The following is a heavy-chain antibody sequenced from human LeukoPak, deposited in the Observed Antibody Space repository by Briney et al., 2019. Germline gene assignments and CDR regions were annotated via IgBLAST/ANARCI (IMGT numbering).Heavy chain of an antibody. V-gene: IGHV3-7*04. Sequence: GGSLRLSCAASGFTFSSYWMSWVRQAPGKGLEWVANIKQDGSEKYYVDSVKGRFTISRDNAKNSLYLQMNSLRAEDTAVYYCARNFMTTDKKYFDYWGQGTLVTVSS. CDR1: GFTFSSYW. CDR2: IKQDGSEK. J-gene: IGHJ4*02. D-gene: IGHD4-17*01. CDR3: ARNFMTTDKKYFDY.